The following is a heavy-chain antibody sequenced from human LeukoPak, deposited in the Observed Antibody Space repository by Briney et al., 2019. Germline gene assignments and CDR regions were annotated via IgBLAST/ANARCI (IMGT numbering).Heavy chain of an antibody. V-gene: IGHV3-NL1*01. Sequence: GGSLRLSCASSGFTFSSYGMHWVRQAPGKGLEWVSGISSGGSTYYTDAVRGRFTISRDNSQTTLYLQMKSLRAEDTAIYYCAKDIYCGGDCYIRAGDSWGQGTLVTVSS. J-gene: IGHJ4*02. CDR1: GFTFSSYG. CDR3: AKDIYCGGDCYIRAGDS. D-gene: IGHD2-21*02. CDR2: ISSGGST.